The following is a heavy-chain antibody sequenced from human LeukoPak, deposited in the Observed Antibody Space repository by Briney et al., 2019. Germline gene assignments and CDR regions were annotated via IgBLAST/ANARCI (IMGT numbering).Heavy chain of an antibody. CDR3: ARCGGTAMANGGYFDY. CDR1: GGSFSGYY. J-gene: IGHJ4*02. V-gene: IGHV4-34*01. D-gene: IGHD5-18*01. CDR2: INHSGST. Sequence: SETLSLTCAVYGGSFSGYYWSWIRQPPGKGLEWIGEINHSGSTNYNPSLKSRVTISVDTSKNQFSLKLSSVTAADTAVYYCARCGGTAMANGGYFDYWGQGTLVTVSS.